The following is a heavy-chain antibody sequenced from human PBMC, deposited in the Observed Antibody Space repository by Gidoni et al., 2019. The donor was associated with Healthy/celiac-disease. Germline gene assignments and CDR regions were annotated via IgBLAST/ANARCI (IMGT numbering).Heavy chain of an antibody. CDR3: AKGSYGGRIDY. Sequence: QVQLQESGPGLVKPSETLSLTCTVSGGSVSSGSYYWSWIRQPPGKGLEWIGYIYYSGSPNYNPSLKSRVTISVDTSKNQFSLKLSSVTAADTAVYYCAKGSYGGRIDYWGQGTLVTVSS. CDR1: GGSVSSGSYY. V-gene: IGHV4-61*01. CDR2: IYYSGSP. J-gene: IGHJ4*02. D-gene: IGHD5-18*01.